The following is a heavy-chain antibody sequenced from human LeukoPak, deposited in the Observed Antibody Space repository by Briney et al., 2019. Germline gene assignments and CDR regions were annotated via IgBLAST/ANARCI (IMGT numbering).Heavy chain of an antibody. D-gene: IGHD3-3*01. V-gene: IGHV3-30*03. J-gene: IGHJ5*02. CDR3: VYYTIYGVIRWFDP. CDR1: GFTFSAYG. CDR2: ISYDGSNK. Sequence: GGSLRLSCVASGFTFSAYGMHWVRQAPGKGLEWVAVISYDGSNKYYADSVKGRFIISRDYSTNTLYLEMNSLRTEDTAQYYCVYYTIYGVIRWFDPWGQGTLVTVSS.